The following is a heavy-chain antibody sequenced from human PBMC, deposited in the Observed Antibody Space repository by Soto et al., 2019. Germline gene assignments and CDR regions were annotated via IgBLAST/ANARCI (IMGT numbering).Heavy chain of an antibody. V-gene: IGHV4-34*01. D-gene: IGHD6-13*01. Sequence: ETLSLTCAVYGGFFSGYYWSLIRHPPRKALVWIGYINHRRSANSNPSLQSRVTRSVDSSKNHFSPKLRSVTAADTAVYYCARGGYSTSWYWSGYYYYGMDVWGQGTTVTVS. CDR2: INHRRSA. J-gene: IGHJ6*02. CDR3: ARGGYSTSWYWSGYYYYGMDV. CDR1: GGFFSGYY.